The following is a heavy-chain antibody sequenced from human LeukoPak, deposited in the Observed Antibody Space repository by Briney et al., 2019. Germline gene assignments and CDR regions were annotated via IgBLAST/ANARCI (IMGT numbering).Heavy chain of an antibody. V-gene: IGHV3-53*01. D-gene: IGHD3-10*01. CDR3: ARDLIDYGSGSYYALGY. Sequence: GRSLRLSCAASGFTVSSNYMSWVRQAPGKGLEWVSVIYSGGTTYYADSVKGRFTISRDNSKNTVYLQMNSLRAEDTAVYYCARDLIDYGSGSYYALGYWGQGTLVTVSS. CDR2: IYSGGTT. CDR1: GFTVSSNY. J-gene: IGHJ4*02.